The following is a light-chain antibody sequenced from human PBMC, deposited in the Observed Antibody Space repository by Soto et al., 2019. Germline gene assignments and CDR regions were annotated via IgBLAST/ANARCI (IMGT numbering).Light chain of an antibody. CDR1: QSVSTT. V-gene: IGKV3-11*01. J-gene: IGKJ2*01. Sequence: IVLTQSPGTLSLSPGERATLSCRASQSVSTTLAWYQQKPGQAPRLLIYDASNRATGIPARFSGSGSGTDFTLTISSLEAEDFAVYFCQQRGNKPYTFGQGTKLEIK. CDR2: DAS. CDR3: QQRGNKPYT.